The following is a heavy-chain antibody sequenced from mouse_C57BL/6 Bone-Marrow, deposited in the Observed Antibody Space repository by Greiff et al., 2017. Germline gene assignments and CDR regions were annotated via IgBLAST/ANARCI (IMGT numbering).Heavy chain of an antibody. J-gene: IGHJ4*01. CDR1: GFSLTSYA. V-gene: IGHV2-9-1*01. CDR3: ARRGDYYSNCYAMDY. CDR2: IWTGGGT. Sequence: VQLVESGPGLVAPSQSLSITCTVSGFSLTSYAISWVRQPPGKGLEWLGVIWTGGGTNYNSALKSRLSISKDNSKGQVFVKMNSLQTYDTARYYCARRGDYYSNCYAMDYWGQGTSVTVSS. D-gene: IGHD2-5*01.